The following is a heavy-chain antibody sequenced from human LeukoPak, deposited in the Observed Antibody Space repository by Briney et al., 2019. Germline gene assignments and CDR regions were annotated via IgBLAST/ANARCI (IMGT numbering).Heavy chain of an antibody. CDR2: IKSKTDGGTT. CDR3: TTGQGYYYDSSGPIDY. Sequence: GGSLRLSCAASGFTFTNYYMNWVRQAPGKGLEWVGRIKSKTDGGTTDYAAPVKGRFTISRDDSKNTLYLQMNSLKTEDTAVYYCTTGQGYYYDSSGPIDYWGQGTLVTVSS. CDR1: GFTFTNYY. J-gene: IGHJ4*02. D-gene: IGHD3-22*01. V-gene: IGHV3-15*01.